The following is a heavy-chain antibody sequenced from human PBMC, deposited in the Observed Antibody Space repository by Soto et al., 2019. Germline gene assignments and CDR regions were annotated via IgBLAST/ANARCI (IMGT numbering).Heavy chain of an antibody. V-gene: IGHV1-18*01. CDR2: ICAYNGNT. CDR1: GYTFTSYG. D-gene: IGHD6-6*01. CDR3: ARRRAYSSASGWVY. J-gene: IGHJ4*02. Sequence: QVQLVQSGAEVKKPGASVKVSCKASGYTFTSYGISWVRQAPGQGLEWMGWICAYNGNTNYAHKLQGRVTMTTDTSTTTAHLELRSLRSADTAVYYCARRRAYSSASGWVYWGQGTLVTVSS.